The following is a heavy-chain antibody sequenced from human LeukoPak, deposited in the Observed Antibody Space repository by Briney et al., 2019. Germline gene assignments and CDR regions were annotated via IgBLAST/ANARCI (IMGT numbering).Heavy chain of an antibody. J-gene: IGHJ3*02. D-gene: IGHD2-21*02. Sequence: SETLSLTCTVSGGSISSRNYYWGWIRQTPGKGLEWIGSIYSSGSTYYNPSLKSRVTISVDTSKNQFSLKLSSVTAADTAVYYCARDPRVGTAHDAFDIWGQGTMVTVSS. CDR2: IYSSGST. CDR3: ARDPRVGTAHDAFDI. CDR1: GGSISSRNYY. V-gene: IGHV4-39*07.